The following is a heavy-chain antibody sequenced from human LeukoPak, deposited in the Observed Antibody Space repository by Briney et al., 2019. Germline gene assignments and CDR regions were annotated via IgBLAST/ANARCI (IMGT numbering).Heavy chain of an antibody. CDR2: INHSGST. Sequence: PSETLSLTCAVYGGSFSGYYWSRIRQPPGKGLEWIGEINHSGSTNYNPSLKSRVTISVDTSKNQFSLKLSSVTAADTAVHYCARGQWGGYFDYWGQGTLVTVSS. D-gene: IGHD1-26*01. CDR3: ARGQWGGYFDY. CDR1: GGSFSGYY. V-gene: IGHV4-34*01. J-gene: IGHJ4*02.